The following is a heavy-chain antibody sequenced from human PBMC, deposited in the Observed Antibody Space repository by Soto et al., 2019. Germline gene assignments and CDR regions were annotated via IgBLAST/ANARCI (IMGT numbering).Heavy chain of an antibody. V-gene: IGHV4-61*01. Sequence: SETLSLTCSVSGASVSDKTFYWSWLRQSPGKGLEWIGYIYYSGTTNYNPSLKGRFTISVDTSKNQFSLRLNSVTAADTALYYCARTTAVPNTLRSRYYFDYWGQGMLVTSPQ. CDR3: ARTTAVPNTLRSRYYFDY. D-gene: IGHD4-17*01. CDR2: IYYSGTT. J-gene: IGHJ4*02. CDR1: GASVSDKTFY.